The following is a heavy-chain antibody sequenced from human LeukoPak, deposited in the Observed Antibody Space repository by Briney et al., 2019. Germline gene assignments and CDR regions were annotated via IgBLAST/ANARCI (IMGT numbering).Heavy chain of an antibody. Sequence: ASVKVSCKVSGYTLTELSMHWVRQAPGKGLEWMGGFDPEDGETIYAQKFQGRVTMTEDTSTDTAYMELSSLRSEDTAVYYCATGYNCSGGSCYSFHYYYGMDVWGQGTTVTVSS. J-gene: IGHJ6*02. CDR1: GYTLTELS. V-gene: IGHV1-24*01. CDR3: ATGYNCSGGSCYSFHYYYGMDV. CDR2: FDPEDGET. D-gene: IGHD2-15*01.